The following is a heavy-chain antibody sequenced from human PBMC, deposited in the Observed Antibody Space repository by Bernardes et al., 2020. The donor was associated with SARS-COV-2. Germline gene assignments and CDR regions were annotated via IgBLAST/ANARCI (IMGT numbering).Heavy chain of an antibody. V-gene: IGHV3-23*01. J-gene: IGHJ4*02. Sequence: GGSLRLSCAASGFTFSSYAMSWVRQAPGKGLEWVSAISGSGGSTYYADSVKGRFTISRDNSKNTLYLQMNSLRAEDTAVYYCAGDDFHLWEGGFDYWGQGTLVTVSS. CDR2: ISGSGGST. CDR3: AGDDFHLWEGGFDY. CDR1: GFTFSSYA. D-gene: IGHD3-16*01.